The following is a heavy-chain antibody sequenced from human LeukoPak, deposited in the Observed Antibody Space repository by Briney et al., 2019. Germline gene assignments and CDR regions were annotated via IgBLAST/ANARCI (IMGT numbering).Heavy chain of an antibody. Sequence: EPGGSLRLSCAASGFTFSNYAMSWVRQAPGKGLEWVSAISGSGGSTYYADSVKGRFTISRDNSKNTLYLQMNSLRAEDTAVYYCAKDIGYCSGGSCYYFDYWGQGTLVTVSS. CDR2: ISGSGGST. CDR1: GFTFSNYA. CDR3: AKDIGYCSGGSCYYFDY. V-gene: IGHV3-23*01. D-gene: IGHD2-15*01. J-gene: IGHJ4*02.